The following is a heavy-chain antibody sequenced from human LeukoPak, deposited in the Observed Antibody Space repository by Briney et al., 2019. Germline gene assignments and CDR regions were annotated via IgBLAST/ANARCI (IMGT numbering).Heavy chain of an antibody. V-gene: IGHV3-23*01. Sequence: GGSLRLSCAASGFTFSSYAMSWVRQAPGKGLEWVSAISGSGGSTYYADSVKGRFTISRDNAKNTLYLQMNSLRAEDTAVYYCARASIAAAGPRLYYGMDVWGQGTTVTVSS. CDR3: ARASIAAAGPRLYYGMDV. CDR2: ISGSGGST. CDR1: GFTFSSYA. J-gene: IGHJ6*02. D-gene: IGHD6-13*01.